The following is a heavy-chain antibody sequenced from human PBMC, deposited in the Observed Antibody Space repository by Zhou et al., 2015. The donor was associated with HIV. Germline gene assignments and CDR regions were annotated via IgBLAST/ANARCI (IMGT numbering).Heavy chain of an antibody. CDR3: ARGDRGIYYGGIYSRAFDY. CDR2: IIPIFGTA. V-gene: IGHV1-69*12. Sequence: QVQLVQSGAEVKKPGSSVKVSCKASGGTFSSYAISWVRQAPGQGLEWMGGIIPIFGTANYAQKFQGRVTITADESTSTAYMELSSLRSEDTAVYYCARGDRGIYYGGIYSRAFDYWGQGTLVTVSS. D-gene: IGHD4-23*01. CDR1: GGTFSSYA. J-gene: IGHJ4*02.